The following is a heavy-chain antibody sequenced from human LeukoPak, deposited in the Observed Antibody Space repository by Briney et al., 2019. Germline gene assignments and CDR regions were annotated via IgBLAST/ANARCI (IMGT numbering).Heavy chain of an antibody. V-gene: IGHV3-74*03. J-gene: IGHJ4*02. CDR3: AKDGRFLEWLLYWNFDY. D-gene: IGHD3-3*01. Sequence: GGSLRLSCVASGVTSRNSWMHWVRQAPGKGLEWVSRITIDGSSTTYADLVKGRFTISRDSAKNTLYLQMNSLRAEDTAVYYCAKDGRFLEWLLYWNFDYWGQGTLVTVSS. CDR1: GVTSRNSW. CDR2: ITIDGSST.